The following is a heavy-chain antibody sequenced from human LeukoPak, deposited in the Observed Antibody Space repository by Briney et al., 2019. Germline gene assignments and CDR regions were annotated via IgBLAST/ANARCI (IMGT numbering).Heavy chain of an antibody. CDR1: GYIFTGYY. CDR3: ARTSDYVNSFDY. V-gene: IGHV1-46*01. Sequence: ASVKVSCKASGYIFTGYYMHWVRQAPGQGLEWMGIINPSGGSTTYAQKFQGKVTMTRDTSTSTVYMELSNLRSEDTAVYYCARTSDYVNSFDYWGQGTLVTVSS. CDR2: INPSGGST. J-gene: IGHJ4*02. D-gene: IGHD3-16*01.